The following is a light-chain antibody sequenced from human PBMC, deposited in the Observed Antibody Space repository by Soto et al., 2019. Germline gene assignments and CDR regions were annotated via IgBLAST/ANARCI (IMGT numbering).Light chain of an antibody. CDR2: GGF. V-gene: IGKV3-15*01. CDR3: QQHIAWPLT. J-gene: IGKJ3*01. Sequence: IVLTQSPGPLSVSPGERVILSCRASQTLPNELAWYQQKPGQAPRLLIYGGFTRATGIPARFSGRGSGTEFQLTINGLHSKYFAIYYCQQHIAWPLTFVPGTK. CDR1: QTLPNE.